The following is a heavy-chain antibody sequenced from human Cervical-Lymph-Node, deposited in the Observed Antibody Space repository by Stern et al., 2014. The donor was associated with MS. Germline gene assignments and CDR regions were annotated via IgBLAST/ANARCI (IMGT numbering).Heavy chain of an antibody. CDR3: AREGNGGSLTHYYYAMDV. CDR2: IWFDGNKK. Sequence: VQLVESGGGVVQPGTSLRLRCAASGFTFSSYGFHWVRQVPGKGLEWVAVIWFDGNKKYYSDSVKGRFVISRDNFKNTVHLEMKGLRDEDTAVYYCAREGNGGSLTHYYYAMDVWGRGTTVTVSS. V-gene: IGHV3-33*01. J-gene: IGHJ6*02. CDR1: GFTFSSYG. D-gene: IGHD2-15*01.